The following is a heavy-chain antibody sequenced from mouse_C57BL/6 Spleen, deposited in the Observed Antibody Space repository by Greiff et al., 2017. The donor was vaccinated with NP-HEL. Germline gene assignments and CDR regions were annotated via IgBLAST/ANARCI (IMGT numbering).Heavy chain of an antibody. Sequence: QVQLQQPGAELVKPGASVKLSCKASGYTFTSYWMQWVKQRPGQGLEWIGEIDPSDSYTNYNQKFKGKATLTVDTSSSTAYMQLSSLTSEDSAVYYCARFETAQATRDYWGQGTTLTVSS. CDR1: GYTFTSYW. J-gene: IGHJ2*01. CDR2: IDPSDSYT. D-gene: IGHD3-2*02. CDR3: ARFETAQATRDY. V-gene: IGHV1-50*01.